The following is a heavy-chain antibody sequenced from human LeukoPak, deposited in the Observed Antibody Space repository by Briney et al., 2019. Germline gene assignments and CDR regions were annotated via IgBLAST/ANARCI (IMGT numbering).Heavy chain of an antibody. Sequence: ASVKVSCKASGYTFTGYYMHWVRQAPGQGLEWMGWMNPNSGGTNYAQKFQGRVTMTRDTSISTAYMELSRLRSDDTAVYYCARDASHYYDSSGYYPDVHFDYWGQGTLVTVSS. D-gene: IGHD3-22*01. CDR1: GYTFTGYY. J-gene: IGHJ4*02. CDR2: MNPNSGGT. V-gene: IGHV1-2*02. CDR3: ARDASHYYDSSGYYPDVHFDY.